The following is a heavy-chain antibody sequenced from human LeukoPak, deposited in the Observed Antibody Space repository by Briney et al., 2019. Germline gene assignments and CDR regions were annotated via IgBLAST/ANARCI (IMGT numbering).Heavy chain of an antibody. CDR1: EYTFTSYY. CDR2: INPSGGST. V-gene: IGHV1-46*03. CDR3: ARSRIAVAGPPSS. D-gene: IGHD6-19*01. Sequence: ASVKVSCKASEYTFTSYYMHWVRRAPGQGLEWMGIINPSGGSTSYAQKFQGRVTMTRDTSTSTVYMELSSLRSEDTAVYYCARSRIAVAGPPSSWGQGTLVTVSS. J-gene: IGHJ4*02.